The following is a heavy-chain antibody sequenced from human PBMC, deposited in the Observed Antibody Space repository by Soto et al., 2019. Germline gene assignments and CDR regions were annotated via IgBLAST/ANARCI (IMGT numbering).Heavy chain of an antibody. V-gene: IGHV3-30*18. J-gene: IGHJ4*02. CDR1: GFTFSSYA. D-gene: IGHD6-13*01. CDR2: ISYDGSTI. Sequence: QVQLVESGGGVVQPGRSLTLSCAASGFTFSSYAMHWVRQAPGKGLDWVAVISYDGSTIYYADSVKGRFTISRDNSKNTLHLEMHSLRAEDTAVYYCAKVGGSRSWYRFYFDYWGQGTLVTVSS. CDR3: AKVGGSRSWYRFYFDY.